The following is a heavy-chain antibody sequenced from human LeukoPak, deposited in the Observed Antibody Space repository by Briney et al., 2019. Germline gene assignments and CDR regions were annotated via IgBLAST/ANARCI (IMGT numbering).Heavy chain of an antibody. CDR3: ARDRGVTTAYHDY. CDR1: GFIFSKYD. CDR2: IQYDGSNK. Sequence: GGSLRLSCAASGFIFSKYDMHWVRQAPGKGLEWVAFIQYDGSNKYYPDSVKGRFTISRDNSKNTLYLQMNSLRAEDTAVYYCARDRGVTTAYHDYWGQGTLVTVSS. D-gene: IGHD4-17*01. J-gene: IGHJ4*02. V-gene: IGHV3-30*02.